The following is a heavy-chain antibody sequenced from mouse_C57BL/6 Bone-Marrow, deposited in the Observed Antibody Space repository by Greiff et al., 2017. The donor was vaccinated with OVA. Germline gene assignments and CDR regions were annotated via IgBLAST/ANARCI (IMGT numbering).Heavy chain of an antibody. CDR3: ARSDYDLSWFAY. Sequence: QVQLQQSGAELARPGASVKLSCKASGYTFTSYGISWVKQRTGQGLEWIGEIYPGSGNTYYNEKFKGKATLTADTSSSTAYMQLSSLTSEDSAVYFCARSDYDLSWFAYWGQGTLVTVSA. CDR1: GYTFTSYG. CDR2: IYPGSGNT. J-gene: IGHJ3*01. D-gene: IGHD2-4*01. V-gene: IGHV1-81*01.